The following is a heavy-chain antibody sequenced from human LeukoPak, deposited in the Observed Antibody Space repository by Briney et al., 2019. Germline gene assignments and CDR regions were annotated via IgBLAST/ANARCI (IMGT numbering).Heavy chain of an antibody. Sequence: GSLRLSCAASGFTFRSYWMSWVRQAPGKGLEWVSAISGSGGSTYYADSVKGRFTISRDNSKNTLYLQMNSLRAEDTAVYYCAKEPHIVVVPAAITPEDFQHWGQGTLVTVSS. CDR2: ISGSGGST. CDR3: AKEPHIVVVPAAITPEDFQH. J-gene: IGHJ1*01. CDR1: GFTFRSYW. V-gene: IGHV3-23*01. D-gene: IGHD2-2*01.